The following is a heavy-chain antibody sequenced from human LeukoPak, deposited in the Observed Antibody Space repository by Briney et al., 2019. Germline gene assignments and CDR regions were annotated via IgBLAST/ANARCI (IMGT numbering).Heavy chain of an antibody. CDR3: ASSYGSGSLVV. CDR1: GGTFSSYA. D-gene: IGHD3-10*01. J-gene: IGHJ6*04. V-gene: IGHV1-69*13. CDR2: IIPIFGTA. Sequence: GASVKVSCTASGGTFSSYAISWVRQAPGQGLEWMGGIIPIFGTANYAQKFQGRVTITADESTSTAYMELSSLRSEDTAVYYCASSYGSGSLVVWGKGTTVTVSS.